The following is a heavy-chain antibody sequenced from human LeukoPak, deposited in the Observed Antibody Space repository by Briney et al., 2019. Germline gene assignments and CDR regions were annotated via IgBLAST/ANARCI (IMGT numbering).Heavy chain of an antibody. J-gene: IGHJ5*02. Sequence: SETLSLICTVSGGSISSYYWSWIRQPPGKGLEWIGYIYYSGSTNYNPSLKSRVTISVDTSKNQFSLKLSSVTAADTAVYYCARATGFWFDPWGQGTLVTVSS. CDR1: GGSISSYY. CDR3: ARATGFWFDP. CDR2: IYYSGST. V-gene: IGHV4-59*01. D-gene: IGHD4-17*01.